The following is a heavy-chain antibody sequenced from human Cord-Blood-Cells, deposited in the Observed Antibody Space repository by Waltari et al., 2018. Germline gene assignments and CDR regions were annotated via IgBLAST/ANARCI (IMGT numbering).Heavy chain of an antibody. CDR2: IKSKTDGGTT. D-gene: IGHD3-16*02. J-gene: IGHJ4*02. CDR3: TQYLYSRCYFDY. Sequence: EVQLVESGGGLVKPGGSLRLSCAASGFTFSNDWMSWVRQAPGKGLEWVGRIKSKTDGGTTDYDAPVKGRFTISRDGPKNTLYLQINGRKTEYTAVYYCTQYLYSRCYFDYWGQGTLDTV. CDR1: GFTFSNDW. V-gene: IGHV3-15*01.